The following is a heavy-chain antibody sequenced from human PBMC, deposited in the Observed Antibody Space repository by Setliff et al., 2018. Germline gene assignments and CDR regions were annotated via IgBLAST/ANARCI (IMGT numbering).Heavy chain of an antibody. Sequence: PGGSLRLSCTASGLTLNNVWMNWVRQTPGKGLEWVGRIKTTSEGGTVDYADSVKGRFTISRDNAKNTLYLQMNSLRADDTAVYFCAKDRQPDGRWDIDYWGQGTLVTVSS. D-gene: IGHD1-26*01. J-gene: IGHJ4*02. CDR1: GLTLNNVW. CDR3: AKDRQPDGRWDIDY. V-gene: IGHV3-15*01. CDR2: IKTTSEGGTV.